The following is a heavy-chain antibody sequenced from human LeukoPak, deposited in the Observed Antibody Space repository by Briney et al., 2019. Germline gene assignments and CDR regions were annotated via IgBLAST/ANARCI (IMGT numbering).Heavy chain of an antibody. CDR1: GSTCTSYG. V-gene: IGHV1-18*04. CDR3: ARDYQILGYCSGGSCFPADY. J-gene: IGHJ4*02. D-gene: IGHD2-15*01. Sequence: ASVKVSCKASGSTCTSYGISWLRQAPGQRLGRRGWFSAYNGNTNYAQKLQGRVTMTTDTSTSTAYMELRSLRSDDTAVYYCARDYQILGYCSGGSCFPADYWGQGTLVTVSS. CDR2: FSAYNGNT.